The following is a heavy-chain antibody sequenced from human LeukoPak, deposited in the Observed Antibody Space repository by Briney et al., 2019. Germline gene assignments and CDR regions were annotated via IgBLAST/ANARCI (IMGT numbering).Heavy chain of an antibody. CDR2: MNPNSGNT. D-gene: IGHD3-16*01. V-gene: IGHV1-8*01. CDR3: ARGVRITFGGVILYYFDY. Sequence: APVKVSCKASGYTFTSYDINWVRQATGQGLEWMGWMNPNSGNTGYAQKFQGRVTMTRNTSISTAYMELSSLRSEDTAVYYCARGVRITFGGVILYYFDYWGQGTLVTVSS. J-gene: IGHJ4*02. CDR1: GYTFTSYD.